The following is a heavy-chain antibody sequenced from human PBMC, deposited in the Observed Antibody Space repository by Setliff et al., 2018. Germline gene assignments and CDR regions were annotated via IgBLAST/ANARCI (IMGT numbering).Heavy chain of an antibody. J-gene: IGHJ3*02. CDR3: ARDGDNYYDSSGYYLNHAFDI. V-gene: IGHV1-69*13. CDR2: IIPIFGTA. CDR1: GGTFSSYA. Sequence: SVKVSCKASGGTFSSYAISWVRQAPGQGLEWMGGIIPIFGTANYAQKFQGRVTITADESSSTAYMELSSLRSEDTAVYYCARDGDNYYDSSGYYLNHAFDIWGQGTMVTVSS. D-gene: IGHD3-22*01.